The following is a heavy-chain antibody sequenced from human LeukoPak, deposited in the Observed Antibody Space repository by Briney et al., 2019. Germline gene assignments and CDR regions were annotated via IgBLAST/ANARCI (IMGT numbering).Heavy chain of an antibody. CDR2: ISSSSSTI. D-gene: IGHD3-10*01. V-gene: IGHV3-48*01. J-gene: IGHJ3*02. CDR1: GFTFSSYS. Sequence: GGSLRLSCAASGFTFSSYSMNWVRQAPGKGLEWVSYISSSSSTIYYADSVKGRFTISRDNAKNSLYLQMNSLRAEDTAVYYCAKYCGSGSDDAFDIWGQGTMVTVSS. CDR3: AKYCGSGSDDAFDI.